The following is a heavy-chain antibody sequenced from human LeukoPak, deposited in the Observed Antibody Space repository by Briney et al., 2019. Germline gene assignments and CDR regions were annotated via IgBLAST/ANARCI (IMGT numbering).Heavy chain of an antibody. CDR2: ISDSGGDS. D-gene: IGHD1-26*01. CDR3: AKGGSYAPLDY. Sequence: GGSLRLSCTASGFTFSSSAMTWVRHAPGKGLDWVSAISDSGGDSIYTDSVKDRFTISRDNSKNTLYLQMNSLRAEDTALYYCAKGGSYAPLDYWGQGTLVTVSS. J-gene: IGHJ4*02. V-gene: IGHV3-23*01. CDR1: GFTFSSSA.